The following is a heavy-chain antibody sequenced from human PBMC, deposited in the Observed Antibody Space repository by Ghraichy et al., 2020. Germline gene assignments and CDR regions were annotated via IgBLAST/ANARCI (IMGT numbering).Heavy chain of an antibody. Sequence: GGSLRLSCAASGSTFSPYWMHWVRQAPGKGLVWVSRISSDGSLTQYADSAKGRVTISSDNAKKTLYLQMNSLRAEDTAVYYCAKEGNWTLDYWGQGTLVTVSS. V-gene: IGHV3-74*03. D-gene: IGHD1-1*01. J-gene: IGHJ4*02. CDR2: ISSDGSLT. CDR3: AKEGNWTLDY. CDR1: GSTFSPYW.